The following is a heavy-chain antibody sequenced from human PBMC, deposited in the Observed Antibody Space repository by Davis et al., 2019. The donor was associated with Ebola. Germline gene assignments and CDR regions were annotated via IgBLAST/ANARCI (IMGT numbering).Heavy chain of an antibody. Sequence: KVSCKGSGYSFTSYWISWVRQMPGKGLEWMGRIDPSDSYTNYSPSFQGHVTISADRSISTAYLKLMRLKASDTAIYYCARLNDYYDSSGPATFSDYWGQGTLVTVSS. CDR2: IDPSDSYT. CDR3: ARLNDYYDSSGPATFSDY. CDR1: GYSFTSYW. J-gene: IGHJ4*02. V-gene: IGHV5-10-1*01. D-gene: IGHD3-22*01.